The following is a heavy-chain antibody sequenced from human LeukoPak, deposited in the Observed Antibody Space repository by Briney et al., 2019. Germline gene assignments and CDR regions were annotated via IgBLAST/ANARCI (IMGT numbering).Heavy chain of an antibody. J-gene: IGHJ4*02. CDR2: IWYDGSNK. V-gene: IGHV3-33*08. CDR3: ARDQGYD. Sequence: GGSLRLSCAASGFTVSSNYMSWVRQAPGKGLEWVAVIWYDGSNKYYADSVKGRFTISRDNSKNTLYLQMNSLRAEDTAVYYCARDQGYDWGQGTLVTVSS. D-gene: IGHD5-18*01. CDR1: GFTVSSNY.